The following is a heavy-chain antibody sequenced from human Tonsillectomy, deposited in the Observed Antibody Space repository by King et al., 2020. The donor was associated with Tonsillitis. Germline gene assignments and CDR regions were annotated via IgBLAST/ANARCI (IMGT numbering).Heavy chain of an antibody. CDR1: GFTFSNAW. V-gene: IGHV3-15*01. Sequence: EVQLVESGGGLVKPGGSPRLSCAASGFTFSNAWMSWVRQAPGKGLEWVGRIKSKTDGGTTDYAAPVKGRFTISRDDSKNTLYLQMNSLKTEDTAVYYCTTGIYDFWSGGYMDVWGKGTTVTVSS. D-gene: IGHD3-3*01. J-gene: IGHJ6*03. CDR2: IKSKTDGGTT. CDR3: TTGIYDFWSGGYMDV.